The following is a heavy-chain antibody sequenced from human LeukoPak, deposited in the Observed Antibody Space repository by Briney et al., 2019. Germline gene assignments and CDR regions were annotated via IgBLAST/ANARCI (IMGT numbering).Heavy chain of an antibody. Sequence: SETLSLTCTVSGGSIGSHYWSWIRQPPGKGLEWIGYIYYSGNTNYNPSLKSRVTISVDTSKNQFSLKLSSVTAADTAVYYCARERDGYNHWGQGTLVTVSS. CDR3: ARERDGYNH. D-gene: IGHD5-24*01. CDR2: IYYSGNT. V-gene: IGHV4-59*11. CDR1: GGSIGSHY. J-gene: IGHJ5*02.